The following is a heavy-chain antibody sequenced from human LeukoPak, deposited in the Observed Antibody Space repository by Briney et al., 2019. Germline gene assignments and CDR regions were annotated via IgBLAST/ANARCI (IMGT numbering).Heavy chain of an antibody. D-gene: IGHD4-17*01. CDR3: ARGRAPTRTCGDYRY. Sequence: PSETLSLTCAVYGGSFSGYYWSWIRQPPGKGLEWIGEINHSGSTNYNPSLKSRVTISVDTSKNQFSLKLSSVTAADTAVYYCARGRAPTRTCGDYRYWGQGTLVTVSS. V-gene: IGHV4-34*01. CDR2: INHSGST. CDR1: GGSFSGYY. J-gene: IGHJ4*02.